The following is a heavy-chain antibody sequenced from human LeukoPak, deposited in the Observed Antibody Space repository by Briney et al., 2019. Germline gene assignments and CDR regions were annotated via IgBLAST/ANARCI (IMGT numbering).Heavy chain of an antibody. J-gene: IGHJ4*02. D-gene: IGHD2-15*01. CDR1: GGSISSSSYY. V-gene: IGHV4-39*01. CDR3: GRQVSRGGGYPGRTNYFDY. CDR2: IYYSGST. Sequence: SETLSLTCTVSGGSISSSSYYWGWIRQPTGKGLEWIGSIYYSGSTYYNPLVKSRVTISVDTSKNQFSLKLSSVTAADTAVYYCGRQVSRGGGYPGRTNYFDYWGQGTLVTVSS.